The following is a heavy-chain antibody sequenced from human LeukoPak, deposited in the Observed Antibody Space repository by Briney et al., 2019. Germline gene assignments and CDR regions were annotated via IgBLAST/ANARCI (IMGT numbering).Heavy chain of an antibody. V-gene: IGHV1-2*02. D-gene: IGHD1-14*01. Sequence: ASVKVSCKASVYTFTDYYMHWVRQAPGQGLEWMGWINPNSGATNYAQKFQGRVAVTRDTSIRTAYMELSSLRSDDTAVYYCARANHNDYWGQGTLVTVSS. CDR2: INPNSGAT. CDR1: VYTFTDYY. CDR3: ARANHNDY. J-gene: IGHJ4*02.